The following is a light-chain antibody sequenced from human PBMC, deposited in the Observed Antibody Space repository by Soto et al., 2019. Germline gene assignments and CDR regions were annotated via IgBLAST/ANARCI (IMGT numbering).Light chain of an antibody. CDR2: KES. CDR1: QSISDW. V-gene: IGKV1-5*03. Sequence: DIQMTQSPSTLSASVGDRVTITCRASQSISDWLAWYKQRSGKAPKLLIHKESSLQSGGPPRFSGSGSGTEFTLAISSLQPDDSTTYHCQQYNRFLYTFGQGTKLEIK. J-gene: IGKJ2*01. CDR3: QQYNRFLYT.